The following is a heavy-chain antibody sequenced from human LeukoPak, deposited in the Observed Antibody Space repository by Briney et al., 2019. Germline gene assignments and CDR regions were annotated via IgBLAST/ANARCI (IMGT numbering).Heavy chain of an antibody. CDR3: ARELSGSISRHFDY. J-gene: IGHJ4*02. D-gene: IGHD2-15*01. CDR2: INTDGNIT. Sequence: GGSLRLSCAASGFIFSNYWMHWVRQAPGKGPVWVSRINTDGNITTYADSVKGRFSISRDNAKNALYLQLNSLRAEDTAVFYCARELSGSISRHFDYWGRGTLVTVSS. CDR1: GFIFSNYW. V-gene: IGHV3-74*01.